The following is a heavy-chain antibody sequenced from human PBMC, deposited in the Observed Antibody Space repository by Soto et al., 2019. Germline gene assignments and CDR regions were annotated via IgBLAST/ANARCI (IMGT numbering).Heavy chain of an antibody. CDR3: ARDLGVVVVPAAITNWFDP. D-gene: IGHD2-2*02. Sequence: EVQLVESGGGLVQPGGSLRLSCAASGFTFSSYWMSWVRQAPGKGLEWVANIKQDGSEKYYVDSVKGRFTISRDNAKNSLYLQMNSLRAEDTAVYYWARDLGVVVVPAAITNWFDPWGQGTLVTVSS. J-gene: IGHJ5*02. V-gene: IGHV3-7*01. CDR1: GFTFSSYW. CDR2: IKQDGSEK.